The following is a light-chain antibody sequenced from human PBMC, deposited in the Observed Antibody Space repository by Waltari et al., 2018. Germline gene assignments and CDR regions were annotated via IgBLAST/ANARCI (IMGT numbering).Light chain of an antibody. CDR1: DSDVGAYAF. CDR2: EVS. V-gene: IGLV2-14*01. Sequence: QSALTQPASVSGSPGQSITISCSGTDSDVGAYAFVPRYQQHPGNAPHLIIYEVSNRPSGISNRFSASKSGNTASLTISGLQAEDEADYYCSSYTTSSAPGVFGTGTRVTVL. CDR3: SSYTTSSAPGV. J-gene: IGLJ1*01.